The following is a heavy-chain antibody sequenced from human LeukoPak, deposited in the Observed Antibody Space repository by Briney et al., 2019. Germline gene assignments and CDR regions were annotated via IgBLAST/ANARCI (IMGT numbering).Heavy chain of an antibody. CDR2: INPSGGST. CDR1: GYTFTSYY. V-gene: IGHV1-46*01. Sequence: ASVKVSCKASGYTFTSYYMHWVRQAPGQGLEWMGIINPSGGSTSYAQKFQGRVTMTRDTSTSTVYMELSSLRSEDTAVYYCARDRFCSSTCPPAKKGRLDYWGQGTLVTVSS. CDR3: ARDRFCSSTCPPAKKGRLDY. J-gene: IGHJ4*02. D-gene: IGHD2-2*01.